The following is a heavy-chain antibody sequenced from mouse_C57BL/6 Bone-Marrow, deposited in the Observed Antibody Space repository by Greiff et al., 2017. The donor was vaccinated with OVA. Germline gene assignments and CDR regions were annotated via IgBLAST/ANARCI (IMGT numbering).Heavy chain of an antibody. D-gene: IGHD4-1*01. V-gene: IGHV1-69*01. J-gene: IGHJ2*01. CDR2: IDPSDSYT. CDR1: GYTFTSYW. Sequence: QVQLQQPGAELVMPGASVKLSCKASGYTFTSYWMHWVKQRPGQGLEWIGEIDPSDSYTNYNQKFKGKSTLTVDKSSSTAYMQLSSLTSEDSAVYYCARRWVFDDWGQGTTLTVSS. CDR3: ARRWVFDD.